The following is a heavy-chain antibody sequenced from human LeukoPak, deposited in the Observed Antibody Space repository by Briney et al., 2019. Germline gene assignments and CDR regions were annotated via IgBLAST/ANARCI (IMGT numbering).Heavy chain of an antibody. CDR3: AKGRYFDWLLSGDAFDI. J-gene: IGHJ3*02. CDR2: ISGSGGST. V-gene: IGHV3-23*01. D-gene: IGHD3-9*01. Sequence: PGGSLRLSCAASGFTFSSYAMGWVRQAPGKGLEWVSAISGSGGSTYYADSVKGRFTISRDNSKNTLYLQMNSLRAEDTAVHYCAKGRYFDWLLSGDAFDIWGQGTMVTVSS. CDR1: GFTFSSYA.